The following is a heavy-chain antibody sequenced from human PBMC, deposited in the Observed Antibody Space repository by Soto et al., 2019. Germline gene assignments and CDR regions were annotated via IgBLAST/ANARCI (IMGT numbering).Heavy chain of an antibody. CDR2: INAGNGNT. D-gene: IGHD4-4*01. Sequence: ASVKVSCKASGYTFTSYAMHWVRQAPGQRLEWMGWINAGNGNTKYSQKFQGRVTITRDTSASTAYMELSSLRSEDTAVYYCARGLRYSNYPIYYYYMDVWGKGTTVTVSS. CDR1: GYTFTSYA. CDR3: ARGLRYSNYPIYYYYMDV. V-gene: IGHV1-3*01. J-gene: IGHJ6*03.